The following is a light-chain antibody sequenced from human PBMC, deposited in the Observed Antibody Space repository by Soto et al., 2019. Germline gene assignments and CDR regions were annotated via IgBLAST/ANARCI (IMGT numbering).Light chain of an antibody. CDR1: SSDVGAYHY. Sequence: QSALAQPPSASGSPGQSVTISCTGTSSDVGAYHYVSWYQQHPGKAPKLVIYEVTERPSGVPERFSGSKSGSTASLTVSGLQAEDEALYYCASYAGNNNFVLFGGGTKLTVL. CDR2: EVT. J-gene: IGLJ2*01. V-gene: IGLV2-8*01. CDR3: ASYAGNNNFVL.